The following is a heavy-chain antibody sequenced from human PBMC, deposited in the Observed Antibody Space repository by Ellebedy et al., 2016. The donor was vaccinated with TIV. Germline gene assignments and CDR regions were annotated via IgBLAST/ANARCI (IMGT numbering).Heavy chain of an antibody. J-gene: IGHJ2*01. D-gene: IGHD2-15*01. CDR2: ISSSGTYL. CDR1: GFTFTNYA. Sequence: GESLKISXSASGFTFTNYAMNWVRQAPGKGLEWIASISSSGTYLLSTDSLKGRFTISRDNAKDSVFLHMDNLRAEDMAVYFCARGDPYCSGSACPYFDLWGRGTLVTVSS. V-gene: IGHV3-21*01. CDR3: ARGDPYCSGSACPYFDL.